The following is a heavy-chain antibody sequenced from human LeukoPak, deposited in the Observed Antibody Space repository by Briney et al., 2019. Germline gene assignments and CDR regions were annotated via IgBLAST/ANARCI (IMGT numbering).Heavy chain of an antibody. CDR3: AKGGFRNAFDI. V-gene: IGHV3-15*01. D-gene: IGHD3-16*01. CDR2: IKGKTDGGTT. CDR1: GFTFSNAW. Sequence: GGSLRLSCAASGFTFSNAWMSWVRQAPGKGLEWVGRIKGKTDGGTTDYAAPVKGRFNISRDDSKNTLYLQMNSLKTEDTAVYYCAKGGFRNAFDIWGQGTMVTVSS. J-gene: IGHJ3*02.